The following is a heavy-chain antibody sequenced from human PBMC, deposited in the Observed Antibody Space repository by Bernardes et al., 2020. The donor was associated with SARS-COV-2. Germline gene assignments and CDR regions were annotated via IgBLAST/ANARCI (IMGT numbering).Heavy chain of an antibody. CDR2: IYSSGST. CDR3: ASKPLYYGSANLYWYFDR. V-gene: IGHV4-39*01. J-gene: IGHJ2*01. Sequence: SETLSLTCTVSGASISISSYYWGWIRQPPGQGLEWIGSIYSSGSTYYNPSLKSRVTLSVDTSKNQFSLKLSSVTAADTAVNYCASKPLYYGSANLYWYFDRWGRGARVTVSS. CDR1: GASISISSYY. D-gene: IGHD3-10*01.